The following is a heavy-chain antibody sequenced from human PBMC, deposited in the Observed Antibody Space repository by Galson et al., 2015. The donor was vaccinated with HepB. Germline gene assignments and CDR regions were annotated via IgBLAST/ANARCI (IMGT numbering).Heavy chain of an antibody. Sequence: SLRLSCAASGFTFSSYNMNWVRQAPGKGLEWVSYISSSSTYIYYADSLKGRFTISRDNPKNSLYLQMDGLRAEDTAVYYCASFSSTTHTFDIWGQGTMVTVSS. CDR3: ASFSSTTHTFDI. V-gene: IGHV3-21*01. D-gene: IGHD1-1*01. CDR2: ISSSSTYI. CDR1: GFTFSSYN. J-gene: IGHJ3*02.